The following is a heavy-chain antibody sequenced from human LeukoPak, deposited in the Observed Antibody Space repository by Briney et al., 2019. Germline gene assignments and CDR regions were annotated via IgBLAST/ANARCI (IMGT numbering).Heavy chain of an antibody. CDR3: ARGGYSYDSSGYHDAFDI. J-gene: IGHJ3*02. Sequence: SLKVSCKASGGTFSSYAISWVRQAPGQGLEWMGRIIPILGIANYTQKFQGSVTITADKSTSTAYMELSSLRSEDTAVYYCARGGYSYDSSGYHDAFDIWGQGTMVTVSP. CDR2: IIPILGIA. CDR1: GGTFSSYA. D-gene: IGHD3-22*01. V-gene: IGHV1-69*04.